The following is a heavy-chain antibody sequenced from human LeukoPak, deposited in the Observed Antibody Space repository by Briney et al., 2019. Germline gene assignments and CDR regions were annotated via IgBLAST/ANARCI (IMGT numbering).Heavy chain of an antibody. D-gene: IGHD5-24*01. CDR3: ARDSRRDGYNYRAFDI. CDR2: IIPIFGTA. Sequence: SVKVSFKSSGGTFSSYAISWVRQAPGQGLGWMGGIIPIFGTANYAQKFQGRVTITADEPPSTAYLELSSLRSEDTAVYYCARDSRRDGYNYRAFDIWGQGTMVTVSS. CDR1: GGTFSSYA. J-gene: IGHJ3*02. V-gene: IGHV1-69*13.